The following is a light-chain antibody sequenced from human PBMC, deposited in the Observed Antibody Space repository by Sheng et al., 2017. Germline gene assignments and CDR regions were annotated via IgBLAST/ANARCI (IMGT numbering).Light chain of an antibody. J-gene: IGLJ3*02. Sequence: QLVLTQSPSASASLGASVKLTCTLSSGHSSYAIAWHQQQPEKGPRYLMKLNSDGSHSKGDWIPDRFSGSSSGAERYLTISSLQSEDEADYYCQTWGTGIAVFGGGTKLTVL. CDR2: LNSDGSH. CDR1: SGHSSYA. CDR3: QTWGTGIAV. V-gene: IGLV4-69*01.